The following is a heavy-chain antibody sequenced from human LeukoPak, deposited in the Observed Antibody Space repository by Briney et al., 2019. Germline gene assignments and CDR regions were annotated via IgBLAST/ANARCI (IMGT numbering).Heavy chain of an antibody. D-gene: IGHD3-3*01. V-gene: IGHV4-39*07. CDR1: GGSISSYY. Sequence: SETLSLTCTVSGGSISSYYWGWIRQPPGKGLEWIGSIYYIGSTYYNPSLKSRVTISVDTSKNQFSLKLSSVTAADTAVYYCARAINFWSGYGAFDIWGQGTMVTVSS. CDR2: IYYIGST. CDR3: ARAINFWSGYGAFDI. J-gene: IGHJ3*02.